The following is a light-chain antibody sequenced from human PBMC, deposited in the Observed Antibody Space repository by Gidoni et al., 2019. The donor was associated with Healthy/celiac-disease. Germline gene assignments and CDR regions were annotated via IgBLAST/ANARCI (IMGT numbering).Light chain of an antibody. CDR2: GAS. J-gene: IGKJ4*01. CDR1: QRVSSSY. CDR3: QQYGSSPRAT. V-gene: IGKV3-20*01. Sequence: ETVMTQSPGTLPLSPGERATPSCRASQRVSSSYLAWYQQNPGQAPRLLIYGASSRATGVPDRFGGGGCGADFALPISRLEPEDFAVYCCQQYGSSPRATFGGGTKVEIK.